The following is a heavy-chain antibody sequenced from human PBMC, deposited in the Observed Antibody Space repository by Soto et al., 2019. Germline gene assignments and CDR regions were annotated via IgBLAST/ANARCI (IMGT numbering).Heavy chain of an antibody. CDR2: ISSSSSYI. V-gene: IGHV3-21*01. CDR1: GFTFSSYS. D-gene: IGHD3-3*01. J-gene: IGHJ6*03. CDR3: ARSIGDGATIFGVVSGFYYYYYMDV. Sequence: GGSLRLSCAASGFTFSSYSMNWVRQAPGKGLEWVSSISSSSSYIYYADSVKGRFTISRDNAKNSLYLQMNSLRAEDTAVYYCARSIGDGATIFGVVSGFYYYYYMDVWGKGTTVTVSS.